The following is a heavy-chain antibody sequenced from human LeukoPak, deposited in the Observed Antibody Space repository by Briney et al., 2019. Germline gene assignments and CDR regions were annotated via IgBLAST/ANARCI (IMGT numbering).Heavy chain of an antibody. CDR3: ARQGGYYYYYYMDV. CDR1: GGSFSGYY. D-gene: IGHD3-16*01. J-gene: IGHJ6*03. Sequence: SETLSLTCAVYGGSFSGYYWSWIRQPPGKGLEWIGEINHSGSTNYNPSLKSRVTISVDTSKNQFSLKLSSVTAADTAVYYCARQGGYYYYYYMDVWGRGTTVTISS. CDR2: INHSGST. V-gene: IGHV4-34*01.